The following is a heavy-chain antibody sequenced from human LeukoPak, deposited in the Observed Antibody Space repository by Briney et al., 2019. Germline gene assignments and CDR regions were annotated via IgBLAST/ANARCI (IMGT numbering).Heavy chain of an antibody. CDR3: ARGTYYYGSGSHDNWFDP. V-gene: IGHV4-59*01. Sequence: LRLSCAASGFTFDDYAMHWVRQAPGKGLEWIGYIYYSGSTNYNPSLKSRVTISVDTSKNQFSLKLSSVTAADTAVYYCARGTYYYGSGSHDNWFDPWGQGTLVTVSS. CDR1: GFTFDDYA. D-gene: IGHD3-10*01. J-gene: IGHJ5*02. CDR2: IYYSGST.